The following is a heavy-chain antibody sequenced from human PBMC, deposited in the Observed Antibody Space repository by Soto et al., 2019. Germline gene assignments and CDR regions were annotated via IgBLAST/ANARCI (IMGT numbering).Heavy chain of an antibody. J-gene: IGHJ5*02. D-gene: IGHD6-19*01. CDR1: GYTFTSYG. V-gene: IGHV1-18*04. CDR2: ISAYNGNT. CDR3: ARGVAVAGEPGNWFDP. Sequence: ASVKVSCKASGYTFTSYGISCVRQAPGQGLEWMGWISAYNGNTNYAQKLQGRVTMTTDTSTSTAYMELRSLRSDDTAVYYCARGVAVAGEPGNWFDPWGQGTLVTVSS.